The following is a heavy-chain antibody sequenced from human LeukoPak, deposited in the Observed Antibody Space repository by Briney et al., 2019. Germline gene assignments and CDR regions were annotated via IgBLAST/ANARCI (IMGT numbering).Heavy chain of an antibody. CDR3: ARVWSYSFDY. CDR1: GFTFSSYA. D-gene: IGHD1-26*01. Sequence: GRSLRLSCAASGFTFSSYAMHWVRQAPGKGLEWVAVISYDGSNKYYADSVKGRFTISRDNSKNTLNLQMNSLRAEDMAVYYCARVWSYSFDYWGQGTLVTVSS. V-gene: IGHV3-30-3*01. J-gene: IGHJ4*02. CDR2: ISYDGSNK.